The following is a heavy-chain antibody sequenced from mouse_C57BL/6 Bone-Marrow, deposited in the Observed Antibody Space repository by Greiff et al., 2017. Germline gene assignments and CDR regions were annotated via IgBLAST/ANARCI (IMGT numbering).Heavy chain of an antibody. CDR3: ARRGNYSNFYFDY. CDR2: INPNNGGT. V-gene: IGHV1-22*01. CDR1: GYTFTDYN. J-gene: IGHJ2*01. Sequence: VQLQQSGPELVKPGASVKMSCKASGYTFTDYNMHWVKQSHGKSLEWIGYINPNNGGTSYNQKFKGKATLTVNKSSSTAYMELRSLTSEDSAVYYCARRGNYSNFYFDYWGQGTTLTVSS. D-gene: IGHD2-5*01.